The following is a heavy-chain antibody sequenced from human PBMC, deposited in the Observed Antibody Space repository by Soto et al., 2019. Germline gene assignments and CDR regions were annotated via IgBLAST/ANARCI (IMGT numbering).Heavy chain of an antibody. D-gene: IGHD5-12*01. CDR3: AREGSYSAYNFAHGIQLWSFDF. CDR1: GGSINTFY. J-gene: IGHJ4*02. CDR2: IFSSGST. V-gene: IGHV4-4*07. Sequence: SETLSLTCTVSGGSINTFYWSWVRQPAGKGLEWIGRIFSSGSTSSNPSLESRVAMSVDTSKNHFSLNLSSVTAADMAAYYCAREGSYSAYNFAHGIQLWSFDFWGQGALVTVSS.